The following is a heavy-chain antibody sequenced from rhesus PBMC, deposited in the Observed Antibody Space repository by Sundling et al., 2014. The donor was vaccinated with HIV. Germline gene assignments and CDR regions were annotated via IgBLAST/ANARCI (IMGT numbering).Heavy chain of an antibody. J-gene: IGHJ6*01. Sequence: QVQLQESGPGLVKPSETLSLTCAVSGGSFSANYWGWIRQPPGKGLEWIGYISGNTGRSDYNPSLKSRVVISIDTSKNQLSLKLRSVTAADTAVYYCARGDSNYGFDSWGQGVVVTVSS. V-gene: IGHV4-165*01. CDR3: ARGDSNYGFDS. CDR1: GGSFSANY. CDR2: ISGNTGRS. D-gene: IGHD4-23*01.